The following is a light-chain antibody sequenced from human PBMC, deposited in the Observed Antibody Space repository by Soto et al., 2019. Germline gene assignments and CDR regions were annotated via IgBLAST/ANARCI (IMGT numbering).Light chain of an antibody. CDR3: QQYNNWPPWT. CDR2: GAS. CDR1: QSVSSS. J-gene: IGKJ1*01. Sequence: EIVMTQSPATLSVSPGERATLSCRASQSVSSSLAWYQHKPGQAPRLLTYGASTRATGIPARFSGSVSGTEFTLTISSLQSEDYAIYYCQQYNNWPPWTFGQGTKVEIK. V-gene: IGKV3-15*01.